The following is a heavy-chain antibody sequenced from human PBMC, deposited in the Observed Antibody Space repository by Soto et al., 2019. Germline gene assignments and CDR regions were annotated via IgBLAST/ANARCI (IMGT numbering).Heavy chain of an antibody. CDR1: GFTFSSYW. D-gene: IGHD5-12*01. Sequence: PGGTLRLSCAASGFTFSSYWMSWVRQAPGKGLEWVANIKQDGSEKYYVDSVKGRFTISRDNAKNSLYLQMNSLRAEDTAVYYSFCFSGYHPLRFDFRAQRTFVLVSS. J-gene: IGHJ4*02. CDR3: FCFSGYHPLRFDF. CDR2: IKQDGSEK. V-gene: IGHV3-7*01.